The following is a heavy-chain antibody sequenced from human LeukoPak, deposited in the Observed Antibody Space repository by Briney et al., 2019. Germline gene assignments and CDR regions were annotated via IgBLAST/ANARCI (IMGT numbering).Heavy chain of an antibody. J-gene: IGHJ4*02. Sequence: ASVKVSCKASGYAFNYYYIHWVRQAPGQGLEWMGWSSPSGDRTSYSHRFQGRVTMAGDTSISTAYMELSSLRSDDTAFYYCAKADPLGSGYDGYYFDSWGQGTLVTVSS. CDR1: GYAFNYYY. CDR3: AKADPLGSGYDGYYFDS. V-gene: IGHV1-2*02. CDR2: SSPSGDRT. D-gene: IGHD5-12*01.